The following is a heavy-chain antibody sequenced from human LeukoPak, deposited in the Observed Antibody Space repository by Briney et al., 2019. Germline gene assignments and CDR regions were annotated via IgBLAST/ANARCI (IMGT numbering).Heavy chain of an antibody. J-gene: IGHJ4*02. V-gene: IGHV4-39*07. D-gene: IGHD3-3*02. Sequence: PSETLSLTCTVSGGSINSSSYYWGWIRQPPVKGLEWIGSIYYSGSTYYNPSLKSRVTISVDTSKNQFSLKLSSVTAADTAVYYCARDPGVISSPYFDYWGQGTLVTVSS. CDR1: GGSINSSSYY. CDR2: IYYSGST. CDR3: ARDPGVISSPYFDY.